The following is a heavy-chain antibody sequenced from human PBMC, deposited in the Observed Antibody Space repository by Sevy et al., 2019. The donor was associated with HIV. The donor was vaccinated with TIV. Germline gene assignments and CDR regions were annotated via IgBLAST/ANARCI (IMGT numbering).Heavy chain of an antibody. J-gene: IGHJ4*02. CDR3: ARQPTYCTNGLCYTFFDY. CDR1: GGSISSSSYY. V-gene: IGHV4-39*01. Sequence: SETLSLTCTVSGGSISSSSYYWGWIRQPPGKGLEWIGSIYSSGSTYYKSSLKSRIAISVDASRNQFSLKLNSVTAADTAVYYCARQPTYCTNGLCYTFFDYWGQGTLVTVSS. D-gene: IGHD2-8*01. CDR2: IYSSGST.